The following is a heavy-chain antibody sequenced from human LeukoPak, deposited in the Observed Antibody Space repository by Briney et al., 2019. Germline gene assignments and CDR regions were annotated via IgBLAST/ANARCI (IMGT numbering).Heavy chain of an antibody. V-gene: IGHV4-39*01. CDR3: ARDIVVVVAATRGSYYYGMDV. Sequence: SETLSLTCTVSGGSISSSSYYWGWIRQPPGKGLEWIGSIYYSGSTYYNPSLKSRVTISVDTSKNQLSLKLSSVTAADTAVYYCARDIVVVVAATRGSYYYGMDVWGQGTTVTVSS. CDR2: IYYSGST. CDR1: GGSISSSSYY. D-gene: IGHD2-15*01. J-gene: IGHJ6*02.